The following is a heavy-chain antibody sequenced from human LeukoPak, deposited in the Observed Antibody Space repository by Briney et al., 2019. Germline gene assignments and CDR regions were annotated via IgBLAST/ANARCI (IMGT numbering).Heavy chain of an antibody. CDR1: GGSISSYY. D-gene: IGHD2-2*01. CDR3: ARLLSPSWQFDS. V-gene: IGHV4-59*01. J-gene: IGHJ4*02. CDR2: IYYSGST. Sequence: SETLSLTCTVSGGSISSYYWSWVRQPPGKGLEWIGYIYYSGSTNYNPSLKSRVTISVDTSKNQFSLKLSSVTAADTAVYYCARLLSPSWQFDSWGQGTPVTVSS.